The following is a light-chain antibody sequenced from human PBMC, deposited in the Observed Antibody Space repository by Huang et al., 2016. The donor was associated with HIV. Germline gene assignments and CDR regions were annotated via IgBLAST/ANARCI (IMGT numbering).Light chain of an antibody. J-gene: IGKJ1*01. CDR1: QGISSY. Sequence: AIRITQSPSSLSASTGDRVTITCRASQGISSYLAWYQQEPGRAPRLLIYAASTLQSGVPSMFSGSGSGADFTLTISGLQSEDFATYYCQQYYTYPRTFGQGTKLEIK. CDR3: QQYYTYPRT. V-gene: IGKV1-8*01. CDR2: AAS.